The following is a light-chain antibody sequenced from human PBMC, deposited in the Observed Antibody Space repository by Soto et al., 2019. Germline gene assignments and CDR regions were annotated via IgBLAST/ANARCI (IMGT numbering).Light chain of an antibody. CDR3: QQYYSTPPT. CDR1: QSVLYSSNNQNY. CDR2: WAS. Sequence: DIVXTQSPDSLAVSLGERATINCKSSQSVLYSSNNQNYLAWYQQKPGQPPKLLIYWASTRESGVPDRFSGSGSGTDFTLTISSLQAEDVAVYYCQQYYSTPPTFGQGTKLEIK. J-gene: IGKJ2*01. V-gene: IGKV4-1*01.